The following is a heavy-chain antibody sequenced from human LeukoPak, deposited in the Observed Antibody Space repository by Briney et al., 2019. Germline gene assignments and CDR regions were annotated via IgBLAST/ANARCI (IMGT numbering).Heavy chain of an antibody. CDR2: ISWNSGSI. V-gene: IGHV3-9*01. CDR1: GFTVSSNY. J-gene: IGHJ3*02. D-gene: IGHD5-24*01. CDR3: AKDIGARENAFDI. Sequence: GGSLRLSCAGSGFTVSSNYMSWVRQAPGKGLEWVSGISWNSGSIGYADSVKGRFTISRDNAKNSLYLQMNSLRAEDTALYYCAKDIGARENAFDIWGQGTMVTVSS.